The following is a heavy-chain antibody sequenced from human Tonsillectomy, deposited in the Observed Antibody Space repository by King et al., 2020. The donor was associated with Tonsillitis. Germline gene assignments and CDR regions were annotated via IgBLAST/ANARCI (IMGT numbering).Heavy chain of an antibody. CDR3: ARGTTVTTLLYYYGMDV. Sequence: QLVQSGAEVKKPGASVKVSCKASGYTFTGYYMHWVRQAPGQGLEWMGWINPNSGGTNYAQKFQGRVTMTRDTSISTAYMELSRLRSDDTAVYYCARGTTVTTLLYYYGMDVWGKGTTVPVSS. V-gene: IGHV1-2*02. J-gene: IGHJ6*04. CDR1: GYTFTGYY. CDR2: INPNSGGT. D-gene: IGHD4-17*01.